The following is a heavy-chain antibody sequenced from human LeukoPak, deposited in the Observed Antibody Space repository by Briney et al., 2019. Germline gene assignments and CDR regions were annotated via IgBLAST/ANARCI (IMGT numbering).Heavy chain of an antibody. J-gene: IGHJ5*02. CDR2: MNPNSGNT. CDR1: GYTFSTYN. D-gene: IGHD6-19*01. Sequence: ASVKVSCKASGYTFSTYNINWVRQATGQGLEWMGWMNPNSGNTGYAQKFQGRVTMTRNTSISTAYMELSSLRSEDTAVYYCARGKRTYSSGWDNWFDPWGQGTLVTVSS. CDR3: ARGKRTYSSGWDNWFDP. V-gene: IGHV1-8*01.